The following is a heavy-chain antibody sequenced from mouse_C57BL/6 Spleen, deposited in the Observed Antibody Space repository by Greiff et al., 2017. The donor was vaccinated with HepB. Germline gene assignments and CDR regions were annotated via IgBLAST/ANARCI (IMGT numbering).Heavy chain of an antibody. Sequence: VKLMESGPGLVQPSQSLSITCTVSGFSLTSYGVHWVRQSPGKGLEWLGVIWSGGSTDYNAAFISRLSISKDNSKSQVFFKMNSLQADDTAIYYCARNTGYGSSYRMDYWGQGTSVTVSS. J-gene: IGHJ4*01. V-gene: IGHV2-2*01. CDR2: IWSGGST. CDR1: GFSLTSYG. CDR3: ARNTGYGSSYRMDY. D-gene: IGHD1-1*01.